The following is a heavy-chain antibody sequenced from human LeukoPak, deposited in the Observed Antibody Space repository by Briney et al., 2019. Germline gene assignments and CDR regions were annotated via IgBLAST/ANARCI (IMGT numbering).Heavy chain of an antibody. Sequence: PGGSLRLSCSASGFTFSSYAMSWVRQAPGKGREWVSAISGSGGSTYYADSVKGRFTISRDNSKNTLYLQMSSLRAEDTAVYYCAKTQAAIPDLFDPGGQGTLVTVS. CDR3: AKTQAAIPDLFDP. J-gene: IGHJ5*02. CDR2: ISGSGGST. CDR1: GFTFSSYA. V-gene: IGHV3-23*01. D-gene: IGHD2-2*01.